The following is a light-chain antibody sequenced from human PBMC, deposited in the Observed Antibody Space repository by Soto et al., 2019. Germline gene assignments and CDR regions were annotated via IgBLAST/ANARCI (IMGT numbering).Light chain of an antibody. J-gene: IGLJ2*01. V-gene: IGLV2-23*02. CDR1: SSDVGSYNL. Sequence: QSALTQPASVSGSPGQSITISCTGTSSDVGSYNLVSWYQQHPGKAPKLMIYEVSKRPSGVSNRFSGSKSGNTASLTISGLQAEDEADYYCCSYAGSSTVVFGGRTKVTVL. CDR2: EVS. CDR3: CSYAGSSTVV.